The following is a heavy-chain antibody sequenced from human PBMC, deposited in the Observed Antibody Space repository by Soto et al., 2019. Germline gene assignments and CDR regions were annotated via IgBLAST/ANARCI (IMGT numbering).Heavy chain of an antibody. CDR2: IPYDGSTR. Sequence: PGGSLRLSCAASGFTFSRYGMHWVRQAPGKGLEWVAVIPYDGSTRYYADSVKGRFTISRDNSKNTLYLQMNSLRAEDTAVYYCAKDVFSVEMVTMHYFDYWGQGALVTVSS. V-gene: IGHV3-30*18. CDR1: GFTFSRYG. CDR3: AKDVFSVEMVTMHYFDY. J-gene: IGHJ4*02. D-gene: IGHD5-18*01.